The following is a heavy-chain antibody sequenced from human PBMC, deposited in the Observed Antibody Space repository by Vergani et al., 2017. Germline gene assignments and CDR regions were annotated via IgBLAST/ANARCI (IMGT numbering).Heavy chain of an antibody. CDR2: IYYSGST. CDR1: GGSISSSSYY. V-gene: IGHV4-39*07. D-gene: IGHD3-3*01. Sequence: QLQLQESGPGLVKPSETLSLTCTVSGGSISSSSYYWGWIRQPPGKGLEWIGSIYYSGSTYYNPSLKSRVTISVDTSKNQFSLKLSSVTAADTAVYYCARETYDFWSGYYFDYWGQGTLVTVSS. CDR3: ARETYDFWSGYYFDY. J-gene: IGHJ4*02.